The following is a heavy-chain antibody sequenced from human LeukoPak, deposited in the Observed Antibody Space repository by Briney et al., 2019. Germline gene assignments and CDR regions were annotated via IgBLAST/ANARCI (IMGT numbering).Heavy chain of an antibody. CDR3: ATDWDYYGSGTLNY. CDR1: GYTLTELS. D-gene: IGHD3-10*01. Sequence: ASVKVSCKVSGYTLTELSMHWVRQAPGKGLEWMGGFDPEDGETIYAQKFQGRVTMTKDTSTDTAYMELSSLRSEDTAVYYCATDWDYYGSGTLNYWGQGTLVTVSS. V-gene: IGHV1-24*01. J-gene: IGHJ4*02. CDR2: FDPEDGET.